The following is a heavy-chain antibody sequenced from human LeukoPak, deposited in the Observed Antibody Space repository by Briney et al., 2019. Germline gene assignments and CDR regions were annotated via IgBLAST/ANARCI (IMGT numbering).Heavy chain of an antibody. D-gene: IGHD2-15*01. CDR1: GYTFTNYD. Sequence: AASVKVSCKASGYTFTNYDVNWVRQATGQGLEWMGWMNPNSGYTGHAQKFQGRVTMTRNTSISTAYMELSSLRSEDTAVYYCARGPAASHRNWFDPWGQGTLVTVSS. V-gene: IGHV1-8*01. CDR2: MNPNSGYT. CDR3: ARGPAASHRNWFDP. J-gene: IGHJ5*02.